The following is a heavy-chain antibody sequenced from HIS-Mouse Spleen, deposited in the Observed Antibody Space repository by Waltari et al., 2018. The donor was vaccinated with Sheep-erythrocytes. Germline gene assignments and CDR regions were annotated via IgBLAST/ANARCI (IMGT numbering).Heavy chain of an antibody. CDR2: IYPSGST. V-gene: IGHV4-38-2*02. Sequence: QVQLQESGPGLVKPSETLSLTCTVSGYSISSGYYWGWIRQPPGKGLEWIGSIYPSGSTYYTPSLKSLVTISVDTSKNQFSLKLSSVTAADTAVYYCARDTRGSRGAFDIWGQGTMVTVSS. CDR1: GYSISSGYY. D-gene: IGHD3-10*01. CDR3: ARDTRGSRGAFDI. J-gene: IGHJ3*02.